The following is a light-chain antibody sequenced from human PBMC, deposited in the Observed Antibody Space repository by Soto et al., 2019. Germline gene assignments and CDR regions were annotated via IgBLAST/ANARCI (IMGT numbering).Light chain of an antibody. CDR1: QSVSSN. V-gene: IGKV3-15*01. Sequence: EIVMTQSPATLSVSPGERATLSCRASQSVSSNLAWYQQKPGQAPRLLIYGASTRATGISARFSGSGSGTEFTLTISSLQSEDFAVYYCQQYNNWPLTFGGVTKVEIK. CDR2: GAS. J-gene: IGKJ4*01. CDR3: QQYNNWPLT.